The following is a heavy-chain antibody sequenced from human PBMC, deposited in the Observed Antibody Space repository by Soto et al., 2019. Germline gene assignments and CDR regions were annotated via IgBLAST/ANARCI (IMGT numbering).Heavy chain of an antibody. CDR1: GGSFSGYY. D-gene: IGHD3-22*01. CDR2: INHSGST. V-gene: IGHV4-34*01. Sequence: SETLSLTCAVYGGSFSGYYWSWIRQPPGKGLEWIGEINHSGSTNYNPSLKSRVTISVDTSKNQFSLKLSSVTAADTAVYYCARRMYYYDSSGYYYGTHNWFDPWGQGTLVTVSS. J-gene: IGHJ5*02. CDR3: ARRMYYYDSSGYYYGTHNWFDP.